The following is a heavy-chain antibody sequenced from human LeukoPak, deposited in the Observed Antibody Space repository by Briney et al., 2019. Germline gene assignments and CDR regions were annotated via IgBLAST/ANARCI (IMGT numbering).Heavy chain of an antibody. CDR1: GFSFSSNW. J-gene: IGHJ5*02. CDR2: IKRDGSQK. Sequence: PGGSLTLSCAAPGFSFSSNWMGWVRQAPGKGLEWEAHIKRDGSQKYYLDSVKGRFTISRDNAKNSLYLQMNSLRVEDTAVYYCARLGLEVGGPNWFDPWGQGTLVTVSS. D-gene: IGHD1-1*01. V-gene: IGHV3-7*01. CDR3: ARLGLEVGGPNWFDP.